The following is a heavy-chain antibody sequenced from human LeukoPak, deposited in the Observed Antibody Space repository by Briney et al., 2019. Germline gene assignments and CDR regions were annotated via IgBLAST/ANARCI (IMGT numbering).Heavy chain of an antibody. CDR1: GGSISSGSYY. Sequence: SEALSLTCTVSGGSISSGSYYWSWIRQPAGKGLEWIGRIYTSGSTNYNPSLKSRVTISVDTSKNQFSLKLSSVTAADTAVYYCARGAHLRVNSYGRSYYMDVWGKGTTVTISS. D-gene: IGHD5-18*01. J-gene: IGHJ6*03. V-gene: IGHV4-61*02. CDR2: IYTSGST. CDR3: ARGAHLRVNSYGRSYYMDV.